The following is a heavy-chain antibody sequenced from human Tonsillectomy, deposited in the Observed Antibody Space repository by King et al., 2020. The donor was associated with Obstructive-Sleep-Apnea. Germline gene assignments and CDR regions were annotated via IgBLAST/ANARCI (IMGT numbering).Heavy chain of an antibody. D-gene: IGHD2-21*02. CDR3: ARPAYCGGDCYSFGSFDI. J-gene: IGHJ3*02. CDR2: IHYSGST. Sequence: LQLQESGPGLLKPSETLSLTCTVSGGSVNSSSYYWGWIRQPPGKGLEWIESIHYSGSTYYNPTLKSRVTISVETSKNQFSLKLNSVTAADTAVYYCARPAYCGGDCYSFGSFDIWGQGTMVTVSS. V-gene: IGHV4-39*07. CDR1: GGSVNSSSYY.